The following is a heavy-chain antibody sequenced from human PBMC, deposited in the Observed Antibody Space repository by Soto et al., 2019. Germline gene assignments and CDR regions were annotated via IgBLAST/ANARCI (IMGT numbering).Heavy chain of an antibody. J-gene: IGHJ4*02. CDR3: AHHPYFGLGSYSFDY. Sequence: QITLKESGPTLVRPTQTLTLTCTFSGFSLTTSGVGVGWIRQPPGKALEWLAGIYWHNDKRYSSSLKSRLTIPKDTSKNQVVLTMTNMDPVDTATYYCAHHPYFGLGSYSFDYWGQGTLVTVSS. CDR1: GFSLTTSGVG. D-gene: IGHD3-10*01. V-gene: IGHV2-5*01. CDR2: IYWHNDK.